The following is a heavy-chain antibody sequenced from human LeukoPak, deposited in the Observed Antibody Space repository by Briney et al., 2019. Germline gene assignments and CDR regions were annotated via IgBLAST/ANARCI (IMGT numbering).Heavy chain of an antibody. CDR3: ASAASSLFDP. CDR1: GYTLTELS. J-gene: IGHJ5*02. V-gene: IGHV1-24*01. Sequence: ASVKVSCKVSGYTLTELSMHWVRQAPGKGLEWMGGFDPEDGETIYAQKFQGRVTITADESTSTAYMELSSLRSEDTAVYYCASAASSLFDPWGQGTLVTVSS. D-gene: IGHD5/OR15-5a*01. CDR2: FDPEDGET.